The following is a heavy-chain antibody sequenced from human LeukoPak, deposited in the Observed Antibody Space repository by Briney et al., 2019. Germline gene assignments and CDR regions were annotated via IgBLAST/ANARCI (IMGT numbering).Heavy chain of an antibody. D-gene: IGHD5-18*01. J-gene: IGHJ3*02. CDR3: ARDQGYNYGYDAFDI. CDR2: INPNSGGT. V-gene: IGHV1-2*02. CDR1: GYTFTGYY. Sequence: ASVKVSCKASGYTFTGYYMHWVRQAPGQGLEWMGWINPNSGGTNYAQKFQGRVTMTRDTSISTAYMELSRLRSDDTAVYYCARDQGYNYGYDAFDIWGQGTMVTVSS.